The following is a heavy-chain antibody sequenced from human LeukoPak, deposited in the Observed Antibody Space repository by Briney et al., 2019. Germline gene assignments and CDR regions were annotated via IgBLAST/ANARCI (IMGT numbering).Heavy chain of an antibody. CDR3: ATTFGGTYTAFDY. J-gene: IGHJ4*02. CDR1: GFIVSGNF. CDR2: TYSGGST. D-gene: IGHD1-26*01. Sequence: GGSLRLSCAASGFIVSGNFVSWVRQAPGKGLEWVSVTYSGGSTYSADSVRGRFTISRDNSKNTLYLQMNSLRAEDTAVYYCATTFGGTYTAFDYWGQGTLVTVSS. V-gene: IGHV3-66*01.